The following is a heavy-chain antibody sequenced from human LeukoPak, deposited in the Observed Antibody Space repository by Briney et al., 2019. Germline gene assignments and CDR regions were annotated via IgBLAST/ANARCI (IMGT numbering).Heavy chain of an antibody. D-gene: IGHD6-13*01. J-gene: IGHJ6*03. CDR1: CGSISSYY. CDR2: IYTSGST. Sequence: PSETLSLTCTVSCGSISSYYWSWIGQPPGKGLEWIGYIYTSGSTNYNPSLKSRVTISVDTSKNQFSLKLSSVTAADTAVYYCARRGSSWYEDNYYYYMDVWGKGTTVTVSS. V-gene: IGHV4-4*09. CDR3: ARRGSSWYEDNYYYYMDV.